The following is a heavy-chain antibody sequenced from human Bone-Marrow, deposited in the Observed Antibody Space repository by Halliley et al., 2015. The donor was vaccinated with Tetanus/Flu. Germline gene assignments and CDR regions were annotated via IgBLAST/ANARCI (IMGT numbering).Heavy chain of an antibody. CDR3: ARGPNQPGLDF. D-gene: IGHD2-2*01. CDR2: INTDGCFT. V-gene: IGHV3-74*01. Sequence: GCVSDINTDGCFTRFAGSVKGRFSLSGDNAKNMLYLQMSSLGAEDTAVYYCARGPNQPGLDFWGQGSLVTVSS. J-gene: IGHJ4*02.